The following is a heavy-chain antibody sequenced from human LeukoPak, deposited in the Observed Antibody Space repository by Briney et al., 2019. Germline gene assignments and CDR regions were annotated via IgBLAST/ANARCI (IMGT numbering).Heavy chain of an antibody. CDR3: ATIWFGELPPDYYFDY. Sequence: SVKVSCKASGGTFSSYAISWVRQAPGQGLEWMGGIIPTFGTANYAQKFQGRVTITADESTSTAYMELSSLRSEDTAVYYCATIWFGELPPDYYFDYWGQGTLVTVSS. V-gene: IGHV1-69*13. CDR2: IIPTFGTA. CDR1: GGTFSSYA. D-gene: IGHD3-10*01. J-gene: IGHJ4*02.